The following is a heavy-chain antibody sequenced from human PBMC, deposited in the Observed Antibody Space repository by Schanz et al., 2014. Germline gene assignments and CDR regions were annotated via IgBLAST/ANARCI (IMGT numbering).Heavy chain of an antibody. D-gene: IGHD4-17*01. CDR3: ARKMKLGVYGGKGHDSLDI. CDR1: GFTFSTHA. V-gene: IGHV3-30*03. J-gene: IGHJ3*02. CDR2: VSSDGNND. Sequence: VQLVESGGGLVQPGGSLRLSCSASGFTFSTHAMHWVRQAPGKGLEWVALVSSDGNNDYYADSVRGRITMSRDNAKNTLYLQMNTLRAEDTAVYYCARKMKLGVYGGKGHDSLDIWGQGTMVTVSS.